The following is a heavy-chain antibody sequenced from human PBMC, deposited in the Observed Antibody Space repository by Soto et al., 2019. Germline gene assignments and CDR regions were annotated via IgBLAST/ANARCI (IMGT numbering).Heavy chain of an antibody. CDR3: ARDFTQVGPLDF. J-gene: IGHJ4*02. D-gene: IGHD1-26*01. Sequence: GGSLRLSCAASGFIFSSFALHWVRQAPDKGLEWVAVIRYDGTEKYNGDSVKGRFTISRDNSKNTVYLEMTSLKAEDTAVYYCARDFTQVGPLDFWGQGTLVTVSS. CDR1: GFIFSSFA. CDR2: IRYDGTEK. V-gene: IGHV3-33*01.